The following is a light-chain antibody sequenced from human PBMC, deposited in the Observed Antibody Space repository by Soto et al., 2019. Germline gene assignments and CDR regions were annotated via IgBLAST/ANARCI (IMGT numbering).Light chain of an antibody. CDR1: QSVSSSY. CDR3: QQYGSAPWT. CDR2: GAS. V-gene: IGKV3-20*01. J-gene: IGKJ1*01. Sequence: EIVLTQSPCTLTLSPGERATVXXRASQSVSSSYLGGYQQKPGKAPRVXIYGASSRATGIPDRFSGSGSGTDFTLTSSRLEPEDFAVYYCQQYGSAPWTFGQGTKVEIK.